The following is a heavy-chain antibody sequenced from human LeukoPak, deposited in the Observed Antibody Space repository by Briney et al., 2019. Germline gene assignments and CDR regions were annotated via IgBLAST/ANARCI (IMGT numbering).Heavy chain of an antibody. J-gene: IGHJ6*03. Sequence: SETLSLTCAVYGGSFSGYYWSWIRQPPGKGLEWIGEINHSGSTNYNPSLKSRVTISVDTSKNQFSLKLSSVTAADTAVYYCARGGFSSGNSGYYYYYMDVWGKGTTVTVSS. CDR3: ARGGFSSGNSGYYYYYMDV. CDR1: GGSFSGYY. CDR2: INHSGST. V-gene: IGHV4-34*01. D-gene: IGHD6-19*01.